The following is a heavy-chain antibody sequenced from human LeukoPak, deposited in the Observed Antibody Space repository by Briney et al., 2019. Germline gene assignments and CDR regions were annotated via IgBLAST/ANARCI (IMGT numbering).Heavy chain of an antibody. Sequence: GGSLRLSCAASGFIFSSYSMNWVRQAPGKGLEWVSSISSSSSYIYYADSVKGRFTISRDNAKNSLYLQMNSLRAEDTAVYYCARTPDSSGYFHWFDPWGQGTLVTASS. CDR2: ISSSSSYI. D-gene: IGHD3-22*01. CDR1: GFIFSSYS. V-gene: IGHV3-21*01. J-gene: IGHJ5*02. CDR3: ARTPDSSGYFHWFDP.